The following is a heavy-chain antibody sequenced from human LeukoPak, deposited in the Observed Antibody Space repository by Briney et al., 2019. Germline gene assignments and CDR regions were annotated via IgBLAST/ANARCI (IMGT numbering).Heavy chain of an antibody. D-gene: IGHD3-9*01. Sequence: GASVKVSCKASGYTFTGYYMHWVRQAPGQGLEWMGWINPNGGGTNYAQKFQGRVTMTRDTSISTAYMELSRLRPDDTAVYYCARPLVILTGYYNDAFDIWGQGTMVTVSS. CDR3: ARPLVILTGYYNDAFDI. J-gene: IGHJ3*02. CDR1: GYTFTGYY. V-gene: IGHV1-2*02. CDR2: INPNGGGT.